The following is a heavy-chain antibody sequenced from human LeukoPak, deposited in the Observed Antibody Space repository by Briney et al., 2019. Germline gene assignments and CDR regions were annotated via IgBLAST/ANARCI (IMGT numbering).Heavy chain of an antibody. V-gene: IGHV1-18*01. CDR1: GYTFTSYG. Sequence: ASVKVSCKASGYTFTSYGISWVRQAPGQGLEWMGWISAYNGNTNYAQKLQGRVTMTTDTSTSTAYMELRSLRSDDTAVYYCARRYCGGDCYFAKYYFDYWGQGTLVTVSS. D-gene: IGHD2-21*02. CDR3: ARRYCGGDCYFAKYYFDY. J-gene: IGHJ4*02. CDR2: ISAYNGNT.